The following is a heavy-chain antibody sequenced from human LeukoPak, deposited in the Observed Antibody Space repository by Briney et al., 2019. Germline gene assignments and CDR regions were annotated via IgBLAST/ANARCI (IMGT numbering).Heavy chain of an antibody. CDR2: ISGSGGSA. D-gene: IGHD5-18*01. Sequence: PGGSLRLSCAASGSTFSSYAMSWVRQAPGKGLEWVSAISGSGGSAYYADSVKGRFTISRDNSKNTLYLQMNSLRAEDTAVYYCAKVQYSYGPIDYWGQGTLVTVSS. J-gene: IGHJ4*02. CDR3: AKVQYSYGPIDY. V-gene: IGHV3-23*01. CDR1: GSTFSSYA.